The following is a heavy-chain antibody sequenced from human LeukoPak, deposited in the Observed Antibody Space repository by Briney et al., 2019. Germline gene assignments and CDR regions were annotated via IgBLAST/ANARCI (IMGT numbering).Heavy chain of an antibody. D-gene: IGHD3-16*02. CDR1: GYTFTSYY. CDR3: ARDGTMITFGGVIVTYPFDY. V-gene: IGHV1-46*03. J-gene: IGHJ4*02. Sequence: GASVKVSCKASGYTFTSYYMQWVRQAPGQGLEWMGIINPSGGSTSYAQKFQGRVTMTRDTSTSTVYMELSSLRSEDTAVYYCARDGTMITFGGVIVTYPFDYWGQGTLVTVSS. CDR2: INPSGGST.